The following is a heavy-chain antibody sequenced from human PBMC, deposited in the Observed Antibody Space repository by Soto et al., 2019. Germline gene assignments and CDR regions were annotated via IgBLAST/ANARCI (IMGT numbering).Heavy chain of an antibody. V-gene: IGHV3-21*01. CDR1: GFTFSSYA. Sequence: PGGSLRLSCAASGFTFSSYAMSWVRQAPGKGREWVSSISSSRSYIYYADSVKGRFTISRDNAKNSLYLQMNSLRAEDTAVYYCAREGLMEVVVPAAKPRYMDVWGKGTTVTVSS. CDR2: ISSSRSYI. J-gene: IGHJ6*03. D-gene: IGHD2-2*01. CDR3: AREGLMEVVVPAAKPRYMDV.